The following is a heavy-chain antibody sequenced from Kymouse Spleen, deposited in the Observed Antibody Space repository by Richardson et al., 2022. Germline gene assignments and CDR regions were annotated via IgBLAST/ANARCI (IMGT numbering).Heavy chain of an antibody. CDR1: GFTFSSYG. D-gene: IGHD3-10*01. V-gene: IGHV3-30*18. CDR2: ISYDGSNK. CDR3: AKATYYYGSGSPLYYYYYGMDV. Sequence: QVQLVESGGGVVQPGRSLRLSCAASGFTFSSYGMHWVRQAPGKGLEWVAVISYDGSNKYYADSVKGRFTISRDNSKNTLYLQMNSLRAEDTAVYYCAKATYYYGSGSPLYYYYYGMDVWGQGTTVTVSS. J-gene: IGHJ6*02.